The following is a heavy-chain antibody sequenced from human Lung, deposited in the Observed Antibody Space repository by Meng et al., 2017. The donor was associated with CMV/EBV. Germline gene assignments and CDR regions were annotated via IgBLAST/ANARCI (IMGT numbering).Heavy chain of an antibody. CDR2: ISAYNGNT. V-gene: IGHV1-18*01. J-gene: IGHJ4*02. CDR3: ASGRGSYHYFDY. CDR1: GYTFSCYG. Sequence: SCRASGYTFSCYGISWVRQAPGQGLEWMGWISAYNGNTNYARKLQGRVTMTTDTSTSTAYIELRSLRSDDTAVYYCASGRGSYHYFDYWGQGTLVTVSS. D-gene: IGHD1-26*01.